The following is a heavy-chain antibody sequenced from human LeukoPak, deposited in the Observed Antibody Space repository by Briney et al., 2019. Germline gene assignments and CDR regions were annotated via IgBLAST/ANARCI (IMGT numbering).Heavy chain of an antibody. D-gene: IGHD3-3*01. CDR1: GYTFTSYG. CDR3: ARVGPLGYYDFWSGPGTAFDI. V-gene: IGHV1-18*01. J-gene: IGHJ3*02. Sequence: ASVKVSCKASGYTFTSYGISWVRQAPGQGLEWMGWISAYNGNTNYAQKLQGRVTMTTDTSTSTAYMELRSLRSDDTAVYYCARVGPLGYYDFWSGPGTAFDIWGQGTMVTVSS. CDR2: ISAYNGNT.